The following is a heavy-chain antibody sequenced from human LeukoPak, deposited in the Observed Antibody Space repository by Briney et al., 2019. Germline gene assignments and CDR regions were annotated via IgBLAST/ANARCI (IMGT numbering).Heavy chain of an antibody. J-gene: IGHJ6*02. D-gene: IGHD3-3*01. V-gene: IGHV3-33*01. CDR1: GFTFSSYG. CDR2: IWYDGSNK. CDR3: ARTYYDFWSGYPPDYYGMDV. Sequence: GGSLRLSCAASGFTFSSYGMHWVRQAPGKGLEWVAVIWYDGSNKYYADSVKGRFTISRDNSKNTLYLQMNSLRAEDTAVYYCARTYYDFWSGYPPDYYGMDVWGQGTTVTVSS.